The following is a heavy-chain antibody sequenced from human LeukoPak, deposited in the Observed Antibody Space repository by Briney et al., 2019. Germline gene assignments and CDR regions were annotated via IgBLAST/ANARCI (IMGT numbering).Heavy chain of an antibody. CDR3: ARAYKDRSLAGKKEFFQH. CDR2: ISWNSGTI. Sequence: GGSLRLSCAASGFTFDNYAMNWVRQVPGKGLERISLISWNSGTIGYADSVKGRFTISRDNANNFLYLQMNSLRAEDTALYYCARAYKDRSLAGKKEFFQHWGQGTLATVSS. V-gene: IGHV3-9*01. J-gene: IGHJ1*01. D-gene: IGHD6-19*01. CDR1: GFTFDNYA.